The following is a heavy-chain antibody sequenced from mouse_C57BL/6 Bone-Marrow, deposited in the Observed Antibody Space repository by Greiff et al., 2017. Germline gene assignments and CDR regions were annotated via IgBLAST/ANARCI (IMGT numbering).Heavy chain of an antibody. CDR2: IYPRSGNT. D-gene: IGHD2-4*01. CDR3: ARGDDYDWFAY. CDR1: GYTFTSYG. V-gene: IGHV1-81*01. Sequence: QVQLQQSGAELARPGASVKLSCKASGYTFTSYGMSWVKQRTGQGLEWIGEIYPRSGNTYYNEKFKGKATLTADKSSSTAYMELRSLTSEDSAVYFCARGDDYDWFAYWGQGTLVTVSA. J-gene: IGHJ3*01.